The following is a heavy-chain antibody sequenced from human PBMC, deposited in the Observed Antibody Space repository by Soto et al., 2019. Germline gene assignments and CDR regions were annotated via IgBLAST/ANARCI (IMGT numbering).Heavy chain of an antibody. D-gene: IGHD3-16*01. V-gene: IGHV4-31*03. Sequence: SETLSLTCTVSGGSISSGGYYWSWIRQHPGKGLEWIGNIYYTGSTHYDPSLKSRITISLDTSKNQISLKLSSVTAADTAVYYCARDDYKDGGNNWFDPWGQGTLVTVSS. CDR3: ARDDYKDGGNNWFDP. CDR2: IYYTGST. CDR1: GGSISSGGYY. J-gene: IGHJ5*02.